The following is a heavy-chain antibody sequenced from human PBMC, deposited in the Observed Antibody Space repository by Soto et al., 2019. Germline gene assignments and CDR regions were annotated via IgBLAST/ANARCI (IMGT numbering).Heavy chain of an antibody. CDR2: ISHDGSRN. CDR3: AKGWEKLDS. V-gene: IGHV3-30*18. CDR1: GFPFSAYG. Sequence: QVQLVESGGGVVQPGKSLKLSCAASGFPFSAYGMHWVRQAPGKGLEWLAVISHDGSRNYDADSVKGRFTISRHNSKNTLYLQLNGLRPDDTAVYYCAKGWEKLDSWGQGALVTVSS. D-gene: IGHD1-26*01. J-gene: IGHJ4*02.